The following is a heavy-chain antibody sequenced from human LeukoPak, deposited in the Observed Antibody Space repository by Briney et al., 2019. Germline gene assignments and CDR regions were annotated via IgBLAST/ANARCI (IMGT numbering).Heavy chain of an antibody. CDR3: ARDPPHSSGPNSPCFEY. Sequence: ASVKVSCKASGYTFTTYGISWVRQAPGQGLEWMGWISPYNRNTNYAQRFQGRVTMTTDTSTSTAYMELRSLRSDDTAVYYCARDPPHSSGPNSPCFEYWGQGTLVTVSS. CDR2: ISPYNRNT. CDR1: GYTFTTYG. V-gene: IGHV1-18*01. D-gene: IGHD6-19*01. J-gene: IGHJ4*02.